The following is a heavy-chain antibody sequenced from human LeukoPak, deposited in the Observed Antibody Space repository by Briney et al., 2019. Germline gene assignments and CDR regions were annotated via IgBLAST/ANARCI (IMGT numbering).Heavy chain of an antibody. J-gene: IGHJ4*02. D-gene: IGHD3-16*01. CDR2: ISYLSSHV. V-gene: IGHV3-21*01. Sequence: GGSLRLSCSASGFTFSGYDMNWVRQAPGRGLEWVSSISYLSSHVYYGDSVKGRFSISRDNAKNSLYLQMNSLGAEDTAIYYCGGAFPPLRTSSAGDLWGQGILVTVSS. CDR3: GGAFPPLRTSSAGDL. CDR1: GFTFSGYD.